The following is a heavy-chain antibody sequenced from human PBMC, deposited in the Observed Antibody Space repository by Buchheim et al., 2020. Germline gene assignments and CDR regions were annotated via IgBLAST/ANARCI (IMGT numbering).Heavy chain of an antibody. CDR3: AKDRRYCSSTSCYWNWFDP. CDR2: ISYDGSNK. CDR1: GFTFSSYG. D-gene: IGHD2-2*01. V-gene: IGHV3-30*18. J-gene: IGHJ5*02. Sequence: QVQLVESGGGVVQPGRSLRLSCAASGFTFSSYGMHWVRQAPGKGLEWVAVISYDGSNKYYADSVKGRSTISRDNSKNTLYLQMNSLRAEDTAVYYCAKDRRYCSSTSCYWNWFDPWGQGTL.